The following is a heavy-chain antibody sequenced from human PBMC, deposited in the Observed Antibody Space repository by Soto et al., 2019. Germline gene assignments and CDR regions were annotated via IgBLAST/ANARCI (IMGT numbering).Heavy chain of an antibody. J-gene: IGHJ4*02. D-gene: IGHD5-18*01. V-gene: IGHV4-34*01. CDR3: AGQPFLGYSFGQFDY. CDR1: GGSFSGYY. Sequence: TSETLSLPCGVYGGSFSGYYWRWIRQPPGKGLEWIGEINHSGSTNYNPSLKSRVTISVDTSNSQFSLKLSSVTAADTAVYYCAGQPFLGYSFGQFDYWGQGTLVTVSS. CDR2: INHSGST.